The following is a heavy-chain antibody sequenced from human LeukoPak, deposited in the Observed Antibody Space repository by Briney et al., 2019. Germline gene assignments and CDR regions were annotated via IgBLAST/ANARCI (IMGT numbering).Heavy chain of an antibody. V-gene: IGHV4-34*01. CDR1: GGSFSGYY. CDR3: ARMALVVVVAGVFDY. D-gene: IGHD2-15*01. Sequence: SETLSLTCAVYGGSFSGYYWSWIRQPPGKGLEWIGEINHSGSTNYNPSLKSRVTISVDTSKNQFSLELSSVTAADTAVYYCARMALVVVVAGVFDYWGQGTLVTVSS. J-gene: IGHJ4*02. CDR2: INHSGST.